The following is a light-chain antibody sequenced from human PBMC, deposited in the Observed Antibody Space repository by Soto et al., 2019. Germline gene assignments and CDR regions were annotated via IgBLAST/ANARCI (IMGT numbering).Light chain of an antibody. CDR3: ETWYSNTHKV. Sequence: QPVLTQSSSASASLGSSVKLTCILSRGHNTYIIAWHQQQPGKAPRFLMTLDRSGSYNRGSGVPDRFSGSSSGADRYLTISNLQVDDEGDYYGETWYSNTHKVFGGGTKLTVL. V-gene: IGLV4-60*02. J-gene: IGLJ3*02. CDR2: LDRSGSY. CDR1: RGHNTYI.